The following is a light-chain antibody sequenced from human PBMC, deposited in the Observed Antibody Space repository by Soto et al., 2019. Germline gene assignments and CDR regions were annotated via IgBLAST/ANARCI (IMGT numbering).Light chain of an antibody. CDR3: CSYAGSYTFV. CDR2: DVS. J-gene: IGLJ2*01. Sequence: QSALTQPRSVSGSPGQSVTISCTGTSSDVGGYNYVSWYQQHPGKAPKLMIYDVSKRPSGVPDRFSGSKSGNTASLTISGLQAEDEADYYCCSYAGSYTFVLGGAT. V-gene: IGLV2-11*01. CDR1: SSDVGGYNY.